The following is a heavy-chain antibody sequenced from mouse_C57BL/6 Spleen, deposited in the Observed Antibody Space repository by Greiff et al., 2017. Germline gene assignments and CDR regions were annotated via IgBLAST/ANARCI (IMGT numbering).Heavy chain of an antibody. Sequence: QVQLQQPGAELVKPGASVKLSCKASGYTFTSYWMHWVKQRPGQGLEWIGKIHPNSGSTNYNEKFKSKATLTVDKSSSTAYMQLSSLTSEDSAVYYCARSAYAGGSCWYFGYWGQGTTLTVSA. D-gene: IGHD1-1*02. CDR3: ARSAYAGGSCWYFGY. CDR1: GYTFTSYW. J-gene: IGHJ2*01. CDR2: IHPNSGST. V-gene: IGHV1-64*01.